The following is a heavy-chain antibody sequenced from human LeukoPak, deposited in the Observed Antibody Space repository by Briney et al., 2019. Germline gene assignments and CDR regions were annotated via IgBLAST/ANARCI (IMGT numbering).Heavy chain of an antibody. CDR1: GFTFSIYA. V-gene: IGHV3-23*01. CDR3: AKDIPIDYGDPGWVD. CDR2: ISGSGDST. J-gene: IGHJ4*02. D-gene: IGHD4-17*01. Sequence: GGSLRLSCAASGFTFSIYAMSWVRQAPGKGLEWVSAISGSGDSTYYADSVKGRFTISRDNSKDTLYLQMNSLRVEDTAVYYCAKDIPIDYGDPGWVDWGQGTLVTVSS.